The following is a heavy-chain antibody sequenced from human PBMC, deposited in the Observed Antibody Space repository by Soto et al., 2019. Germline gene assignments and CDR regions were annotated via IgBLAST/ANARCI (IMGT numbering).Heavy chain of an antibody. V-gene: IGHV1-46*01. J-gene: IGHJ4*02. CDR1: GYTLTSYY. D-gene: IGHD3-3*01. CDR3: ATSGGYDFWSGYPTLCDY. Sequence: VSVKVFCKASGYTLTSYYMHCVRQAPGQGLEWKGIINPSGGNTSYAQKFQGRDTMTRNTSISTAYMELISLRSEDTAVYYYATSGGYDFWSGYPTLCDYWGQGSLVTVSS. CDR2: INPSGGNT.